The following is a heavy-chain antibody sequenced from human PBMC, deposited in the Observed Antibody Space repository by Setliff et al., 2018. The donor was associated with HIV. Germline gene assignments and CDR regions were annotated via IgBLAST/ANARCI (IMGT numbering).Heavy chain of an antibody. CDR2: IYTSGST. Sequence: KTSETLSLTCIVSGGSISSGSYYWSWIRQPAGKGLEWIGRIYTSGSTNYNPSLKSRVTISLDTSKNQFSLKLSSVTAADTAVYYCARENGRTNYYYYYGMDVWGQGTTVTVSS. V-gene: IGHV4-61*02. J-gene: IGHJ6*02. CDR1: GGSISSGSYY. CDR3: ARENGRTNYYYYYGMDV.